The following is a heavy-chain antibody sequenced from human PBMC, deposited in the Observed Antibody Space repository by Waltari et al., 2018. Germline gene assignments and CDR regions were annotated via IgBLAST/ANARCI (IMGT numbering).Heavy chain of an antibody. Sequence: QVQLQQWGAGLLKPSETLSLTCAVYGGSFSGYYWSWIRQPPGKGLEWIGEINHSGSTTYNPSLKSRVTISVDTSKNQFSLKLSSVTAADTAVYYCARAGVGYSSSWYRYWGQGTLVTVSS. D-gene: IGHD6-13*01. CDR3: ARAGVGYSSSWYRY. CDR1: GGSFSGYY. V-gene: IGHV4-34*01. CDR2: INHSGST. J-gene: IGHJ4*02.